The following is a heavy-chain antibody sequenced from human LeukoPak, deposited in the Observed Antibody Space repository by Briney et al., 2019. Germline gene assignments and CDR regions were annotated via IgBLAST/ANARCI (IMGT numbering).Heavy chain of an antibody. V-gene: IGHV4-39*07. CDR3: ARGTSGDRGDY. CDR2: IYYSGST. CDR1: GGSISSSSYY. D-gene: IGHD7-27*01. J-gene: IGHJ4*02. Sequence: SETLSLTCTVSGGSISSSSYYWGWIRQPPGKGLEWIGSIYYSGSTYYNPSLKSRVTISVDTSKNQFSLKLSSVTAADTAVYYCARGTSGDRGDYWGQGTLVTVSS.